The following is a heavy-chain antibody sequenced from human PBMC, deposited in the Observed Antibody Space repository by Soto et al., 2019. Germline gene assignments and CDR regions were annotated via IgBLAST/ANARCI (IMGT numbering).Heavy chain of an antibody. Sequence: SETLSLTCAVYRGSFSGYYWSWIRQPPGKGLEWIGEINHSGSTNYNPSLKSRVTISVDTSKNQFSLKLSSVTAADTAVYYCARVSGVYYYGMDVWGQGTTVTVS. CDR1: RGSFSGYY. J-gene: IGHJ6*02. CDR2: INHSGST. CDR3: ARVSGVYYYGMDV. V-gene: IGHV4-34*01. D-gene: IGHD3-10*01.